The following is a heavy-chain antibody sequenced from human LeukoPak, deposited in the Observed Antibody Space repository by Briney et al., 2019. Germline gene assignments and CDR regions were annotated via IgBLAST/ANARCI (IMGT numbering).Heavy chain of an antibody. V-gene: IGHV1-69*13. D-gene: IGHD3-10*01. CDR1: GGTFSSYA. CDR2: IIPIFGTA. CDR3: ARDPSMIRGENTPYFDY. J-gene: IGHJ4*02. Sequence: SVKVSCKASGGTFSSYAIGWVRQAPGQGLEWMGGIIPIFGTADYAQKFQGRVTITADESTSTAYMELNSLRSEDTAVYYCARDPSMIRGENTPYFDYWGQGTLVTVSS.